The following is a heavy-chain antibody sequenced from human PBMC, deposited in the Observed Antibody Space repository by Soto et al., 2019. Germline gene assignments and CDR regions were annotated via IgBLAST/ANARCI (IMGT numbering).Heavy chain of an antibody. CDR2: IRPSGCRT. CDR3: AREPNESYYFDY. D-gene: IGHD5-18*01. V-gene: IGHV1-46*01. Sequence: QVHLVQSGAEVKKPGASVKVSCKASGYTFTNYYIHWVRQAPGQGLEWLGIIRPSGCRTDYAQRFPGRVTMTRDTSTSTVYMELTSLTSEDTAVYYCAREPNESYYFDYWGQGTLVTVSS. J-gene: IGHJ4*02. CDR1: GYTFTNYY.